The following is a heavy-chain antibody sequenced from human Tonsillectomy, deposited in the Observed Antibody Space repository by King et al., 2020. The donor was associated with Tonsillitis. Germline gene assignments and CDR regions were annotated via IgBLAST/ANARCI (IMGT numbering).Heavy chain of an antibody. CDR2: ISYDGSKT. V-gene: IGHV3-30*03. CDR1: GFTFSYYG. J-gene: IGHJ2*01. Sequence: VQLVESGGGVVQPGRSLRLSCAASGFTFSYYGIHWVRQAPGKGLEWVAAISYDGSKTYYADSVKGRFTISRDNSKNTLSLQMNSLRVEDTATFYCVRDADETNRNWYFDLWGRGTLVTVSS. D-gene: IGHD2-8*01. CDR3: VRDADETNRNWYFDL.